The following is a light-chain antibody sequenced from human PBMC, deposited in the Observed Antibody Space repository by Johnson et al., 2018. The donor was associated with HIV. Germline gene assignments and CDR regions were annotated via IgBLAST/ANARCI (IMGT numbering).Light chain of an antibody. CDR2: END. CDR3: GTWDSSLSVGF. Sequence: QSVLTQPPSVSAAPGQKVTISCSGSSSNIGNNYVSWFQQLPGTAPKLLICENDKRPSGIPDRFSGSKSGTSATLGITGLQNGDEADYYCGTWDSSLSVGFFGTGTKVTVL. J-gene: IGLJ1*01. V-gene: IGLV1-51*02. CDR1: SSNIGNNY.